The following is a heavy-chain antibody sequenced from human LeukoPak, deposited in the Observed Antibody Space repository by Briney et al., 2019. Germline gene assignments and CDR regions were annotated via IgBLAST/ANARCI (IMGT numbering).Heavy chain of an antibody. CDR2: IWYDGSNK. J-gene: IGHJ6*02. CDR3: ARASAPTIYYYYGVDV. CDR1: GFTFSSYG. Sequence: GGSLRLSCAASGFTFSSYGMHWVRQAPGKGLEWVAVIWYDGSNKYYADSVKGRFTISRDNSKNTLYLQMNSLRAEDTAVYYCARASAPTIYYYYGVDVWGQGTTVTVSS. V-gene: IGHV3-33*01.